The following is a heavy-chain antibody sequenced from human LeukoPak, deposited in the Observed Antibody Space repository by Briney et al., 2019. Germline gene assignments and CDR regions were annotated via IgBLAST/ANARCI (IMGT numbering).Heavy chain of an antibody. CDR1: GFTLSDYY. D-gene: IGHD3/OR15-3a*01. V-gene: IGHV3-11*01. CDR2: SSSSGSTI. J-gene: IGHJ4*02. CDR3: ARRRDFIDY. Sequence: PGGSLRLSCAASGFTLSDYYMGWIRRAPGKGLEWVSYSSSSGSTIYYADSVKGRFAISRDNAKNSLYLQMNSLRAEDTAVYYCARRRDFIDYWGQGTLVAVSS.